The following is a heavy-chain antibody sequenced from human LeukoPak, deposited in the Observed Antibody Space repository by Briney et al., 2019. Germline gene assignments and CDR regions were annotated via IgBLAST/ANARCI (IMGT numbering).Heavy chain of an antibody. Sequence: SVKVSCKASGGTFSSYAISCVRQAPGQGLEWMGGIIPIFGTANYAQKFQGRVTITADESTSTAYMELSRLRSEDTAVYYRARVASGYCSSTSCYDYWGQGPLVTVSS. CDR1: GGTFSSYA. V-gene: IGHV1-69*13. J-gene: IGHJ4*02. CDR2: IIPIFGTA. D-gene: IGHD2-2*01. CDR3: ARVASGYCSSTSCYDY.